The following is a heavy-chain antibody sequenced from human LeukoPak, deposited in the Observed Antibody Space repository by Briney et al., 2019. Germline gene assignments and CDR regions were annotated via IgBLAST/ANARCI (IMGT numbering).Heavy chain of an antibody. Sequence: GRSLRLSCAASGFTFSSYGMHWVRKAPGKGLEWVAVIWYDGSNKYYADSVKGRFTISRDNSKNTLYLQMNSLRAEDTAVYYCAKSPPGWLLPYYMDVWGKGTTVTVSS. D-gene: IGHD3-9*01. CDR3: AKSPPGWLLPYYMDV. CDR1: GFTFSSYG. V-gene: IGHV3-33*06. J-gene: IGHJ6*03. CDR2: IWYDGSNK.